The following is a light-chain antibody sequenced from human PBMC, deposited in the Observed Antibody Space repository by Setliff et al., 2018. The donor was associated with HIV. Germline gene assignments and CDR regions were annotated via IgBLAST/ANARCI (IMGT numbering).Light chain of an antibody. V-gene: IGLV3-27*01. CDR1: KLAKKY. Sequence: SYELTQPSSVSVSPGQTARITCSGDKLAKKYVRWFQQRPGQAPVLLIYKDSERPSGIPERFSGSSSGTTVTLTIGGAQGEDEADYYCYSAADNIGVFGGGTKVTVL. CDR3: YSAADNIGV. J-gene: IGLJ3*02. CDR2: KDS.